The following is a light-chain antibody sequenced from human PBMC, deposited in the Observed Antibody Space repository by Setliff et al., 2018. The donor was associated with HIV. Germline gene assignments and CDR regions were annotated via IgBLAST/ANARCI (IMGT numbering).Light chain of an antibody. CDR2: DVS. CDR1: SSDVGGYNY. CDR3: SSYTASSTLV. J-gene: IGLJ3*02. Sequence: QPASVSGSPGQSITISCTGSSSDVGGYNYVSWYQQHPGKAPKLMIYDVSQRPSGVSDRFSGSKSGITASLTISGLQPEDESDYYCSSYTASSTLVVGGGTK. V-gene: IGLV2-14*03.